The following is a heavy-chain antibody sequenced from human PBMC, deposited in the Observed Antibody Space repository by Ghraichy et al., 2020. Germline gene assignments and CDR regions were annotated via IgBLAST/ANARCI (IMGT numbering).Heavy chain of an antibody. CDR1: GFTFDDYA. V-gene: IGHV3-9*01. CDR3: AKDINSGSYSALFDY. Sequence: SLNISCAASGFTFDDYAMHWVRQAPGKGLEWVSGISWNSGSIGYADSVKGRFTISRDNAKNSLYLQMNSLRAEDTALYYCAKDINSGSYSALFDYWGQGTLVTVSS. J-gene: IGHJ4*02. CDR2: ISWNSGSI. D-gene: IGHD1-26*01.